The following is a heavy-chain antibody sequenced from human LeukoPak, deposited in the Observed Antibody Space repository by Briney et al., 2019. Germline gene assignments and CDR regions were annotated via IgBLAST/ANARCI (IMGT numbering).Heavy chain of an antibody. CDR2: INPKNAGT. J-gene: IGHJ4*02. CDR3: ARTLYIAAVPGGFDY. D-gene: IGHD6-13*01. V-gene: IGHV1-2*02. Sequence: ASVKVSCKASGYTFTGHYMRWVRQAPGQGLEWMGWINPKNAGTNFAQRFQGGVTMTRDTSISTVYMELSRLRSDDTALYYCARTLYIAAVPGGFDYWGQGTLVTVSS. CDR1: GYTFTGHY.